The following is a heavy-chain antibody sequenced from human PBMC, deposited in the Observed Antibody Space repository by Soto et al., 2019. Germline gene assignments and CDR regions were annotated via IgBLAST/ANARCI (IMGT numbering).Heavy chain of an antibody. V-gene: IGHV3-30*18. CDR1: GFTFSSYG. J-gene: IGHJ4*02. CDR3: ANLKNSDY. CDR2: ISYDGSNK. Sequence: GGSLRLSCAASGFTFSSYGMHWVRQAPGKGLEWVAVISYDGSNKYYADSVKGRFTISRDNSKNTLYLQMNSLRAEDTAVYYCANLKNSDYWGQGTLVTSPQ.